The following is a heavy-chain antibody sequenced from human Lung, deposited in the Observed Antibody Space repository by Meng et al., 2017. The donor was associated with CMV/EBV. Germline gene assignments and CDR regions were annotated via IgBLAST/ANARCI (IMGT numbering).Heavy chain of an antibody. CDR1: GININTYW. CDR3: AREPGRGAFDI. V-gene: IGHV3-74*01. CDR2: IYSDGIST. J-gene: IGHJ3*02. Sequence: GGSLRLXCAVSGININTYWMHWVRQDPGKGLVWLSRIYSDGISTRYADSVKGRFTISRDNTKNTLYLQMNGLRAEDTAVYYCAREPGRGAFDIWGQGTVVTVSS. D-gene: IGHD3-10*01.